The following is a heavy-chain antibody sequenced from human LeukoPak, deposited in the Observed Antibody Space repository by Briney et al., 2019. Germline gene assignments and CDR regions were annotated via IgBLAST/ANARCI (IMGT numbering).Heavy chain of an antibody. V-gene: IGHV1-18*01. D-gene: IGHD6-19*01. J-gene: IGHJ4*02. CDR2: ISAFNGNT. CDR3: GRDQQQWLLTIADY. CDR1: GYTFTTYG. Sequence: ASVKVSCKASGYTFTTYGISWVRQAPGQGLEWMGWISAFNGNTNYAQKLQGRITMTTDTSTSTAYMELRSLRSDDTAVYYCGRDQQQWLLTIADYWGQGTLVSVSS.